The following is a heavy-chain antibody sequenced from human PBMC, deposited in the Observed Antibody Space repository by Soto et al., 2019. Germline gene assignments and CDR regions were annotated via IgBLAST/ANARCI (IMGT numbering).Heavy chain of an antibody. CDR3: AGYYYDSSGYYTRKGGDAFDI. CDR1: GFTFTSSA. J-gene: IGHJ3*02. V-gene: IGHV1-58*01. D-gene: IGHD3-22*01. Sequence: SVKVSCKASGFTFTSSAVQWLRQARGQRLEWIGWIVVGSGNTNYAQKFQERVTITRDMSTSTAYMELSSLRSEDTAVYYCAGYYYDSSGYYTRKGGDAFDIWGQGTMVTVSS. CDR2: IVVGSGNT.